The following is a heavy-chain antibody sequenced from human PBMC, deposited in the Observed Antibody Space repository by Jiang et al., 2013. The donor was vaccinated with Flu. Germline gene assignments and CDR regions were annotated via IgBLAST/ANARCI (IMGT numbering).Heavy chain of an antibody. V-gene: IGHV4-34*01. J-gene: IGHJ5*02. D-gene: IGHD3-9*01. CDR3: ARGSKLDILTGYYSLFWFDP. Sequence: GYYWSWIRQPPGKGLEWIGEINHSGSTNYNPSLKSRVTISVDTSKNQFSLKLSSVTAADTAVYYCARGSKLDILTGYYSLFWFDPWGQGTLVTVSS. CDR1: GYY. CDR2: INHSGST.